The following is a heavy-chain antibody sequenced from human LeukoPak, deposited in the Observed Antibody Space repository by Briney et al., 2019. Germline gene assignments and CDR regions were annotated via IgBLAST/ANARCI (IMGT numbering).Heavy chain of an antibody. Sequence: SETLSLTCTVSGGSISSYYWSWIGQPPGKGLEWIGYIYYSGSTNYNPSLKSRVTISVDTSKNQFSLKLSSVTAADTAVYYCARVWGIAAAEKVYFDYWGQGTLVTVSS. J-gene: IGHJ4*02. CDR2: IYYSGST. CDR3: ARVWGIAAAEKVYFDY. D-gene: IGHD6-13*01. V-gene: IGHV4-59*01. CDR1: GGSISSYY.